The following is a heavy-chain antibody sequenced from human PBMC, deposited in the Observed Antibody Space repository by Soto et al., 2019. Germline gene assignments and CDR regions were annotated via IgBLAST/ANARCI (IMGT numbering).Heavy chain of an antibody. Sequence: GGSLRLSCAASGFTFSSYAMSWVRQAPGKGLEWVSAISGSGGSTYYADSVKGRFTISRDNSKNTLYLQMNSLRAEDTAVYYCAKDRTRSYDFWSGYIMDYGMDVWGQGTTVTVSS. CDR3: AKDRTRSYDFWSGYIMDYGMDV. V-gene: IGHV3-23*01. CDR2: ISGSGGST. J-gene: IGHJ6*02. D-gene: IGHD3-3*01. CDR1: GFTFSSYA.